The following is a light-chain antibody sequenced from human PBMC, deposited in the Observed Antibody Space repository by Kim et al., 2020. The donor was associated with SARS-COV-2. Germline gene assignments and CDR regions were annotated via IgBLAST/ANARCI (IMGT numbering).Light chain of an antibody. Sequence: EVVLTQSPGTLSLSPGERATLSCRASQSVSSDYIAWYQQKPGQAPRVLIYGASSRATGIPDRFSGSGSGTDFTLTISRLEPEDLAVYYCQQDGSSPYTFGQGTKVDIK. V-gene: IGKV3-20*01. CDR2: GAS. J-gene: IGKJ2*01. CDR3: QQDGSSPYT. CDR1: QSVSSDY.